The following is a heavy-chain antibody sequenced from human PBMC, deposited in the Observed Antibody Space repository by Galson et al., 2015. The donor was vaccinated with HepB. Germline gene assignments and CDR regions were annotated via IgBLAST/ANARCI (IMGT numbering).Heavy chain of an antibody. Sequence: SLRLSCAASGFTFSSYAMHWVRQAPGKGLEWVAVISYDGSNKYYADSVKGRFTISRDNSKSTLYLQMNSLRAEDTAVYYCARDGQWRCGGDCTPDYWGQGTLVTVSS. CDR1: GFTFSSYA. J-gene: IGHJ4*02. CDR3: ARDGQWRCGGDCTPDY. D-gene: IGHD2-21*02. CDR2: ISYDGSNK. V-gene: IGHV3-30*04.